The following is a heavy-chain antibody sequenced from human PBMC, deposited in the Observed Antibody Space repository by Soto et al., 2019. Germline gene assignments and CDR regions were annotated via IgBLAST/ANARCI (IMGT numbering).Heavy chain of an antibody. J-gene: IGHJ4*02. V-gene: IGHV4-59*01. CDR1: GGSISSYY. CDR3: ATGPFEAGLGD. CDR2: IYYSGST. D-gene: IGHD3-16*01. Sequence: QVQLQESGPGLVKPSETLSLTCTVSGGSISSYYWSWIGQPPGKGLEWIGYIYYSGSTNYNPSLKSRVTISVDTSKNQFSLKLSSVTAADTAVYYCATGPFEAGLGDWGQGTLVTVSS.